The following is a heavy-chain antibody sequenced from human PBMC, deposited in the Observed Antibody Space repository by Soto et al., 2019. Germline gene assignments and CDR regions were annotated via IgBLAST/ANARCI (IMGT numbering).Heavy chain of an antibody. CDR1: GGTFSSYT. CDR2: IIPILGIA. V-gene: IGHV1-69*02. J-gene: IGHJ6*02. CDR3: AGGRVVTPLYSGMDV. D-gene: IGHD2-15*01. Sequence: QVQLVQSGAEVKKPGSSVKVSCKASGGTFSSYTISWVRQAPGQGLEWMGRIIPILGIANYAQKFQGSVTITADKSTSTAYRERGSLSSEDTAVYYWAGGRVVTPLYSGMDVWGQWTTVTVSS.